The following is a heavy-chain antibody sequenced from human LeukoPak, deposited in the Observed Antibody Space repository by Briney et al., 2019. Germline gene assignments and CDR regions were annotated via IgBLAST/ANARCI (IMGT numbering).Heavy chain of an antibody. J-gene: IGHJ4*02. D-gene: IGHD3-10*01. CDR1: GFTFDDYG. V-gene: IGHV3-20*04. Sequence: PGGSLRLSCAASGFTFDDYGMSWVRHAPGKGLEWVSGINWNGGSTGYADSVKGRFTISRDNAKNSLYLQMNSLRAEDTALYYCARGWVRGVIREPFDYWGQGTLVTVSS. CDR2: INWNGGST. CDR3: ARGWVRGVIREPFDY.